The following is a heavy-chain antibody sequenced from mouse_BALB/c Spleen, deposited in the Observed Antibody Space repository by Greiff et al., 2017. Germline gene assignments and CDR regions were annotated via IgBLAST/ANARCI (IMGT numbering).Heavy chain of an antibody. CDR3: ARGRYDYDWYFDV. J-gene: IGHJ1*01. CDR2: IYPGDGDT. CDR1: GYAFSSYW. V-gene: IGHV1-80*01. D-gene: IGHD2-4*01. Sequence: QVQLKESGAELVRPGSSVKISCKASGYAFSSYWMNWVKQRPGQGLEWIGQIYPGDGDTNYNGKFKGKATLTADKSSSTAYMQLSSLTSEDSAVYYCARGRYDYDWYFDVWGAGTTVTVSS.